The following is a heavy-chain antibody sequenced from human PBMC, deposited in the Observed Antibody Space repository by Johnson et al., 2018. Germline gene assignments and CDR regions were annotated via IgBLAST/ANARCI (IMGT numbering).Heavy chain of an antibody. V-gene: IGHV4-59*01. J-gene: IGHJ3*02. CDR2: IYYSWRT. D-gene: IGHD1-7*01. CDR1: GGSISSYY. CDR3: ASNWNYGEDAFDI. Sequence: QVQLQESGPGLVKPSETLSLTCPVSGGSISSYYWSWIRQPPGKGLEWLGYIYYSWRTNYHPSLQRRVTISVDTSKNQFSLKLRSVTVADTAVYYCASNWNYGEDAFDIWGQGTMVTVSS.